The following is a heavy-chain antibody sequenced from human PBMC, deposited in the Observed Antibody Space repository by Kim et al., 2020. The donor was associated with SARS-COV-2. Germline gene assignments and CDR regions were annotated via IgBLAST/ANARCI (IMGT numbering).Heavy chain of an antibody. CDR2: ISAYNGNT. CDR1: GYTFTSYG. CDR3: ARDGVKEDYYGSGSSTTRDGGLWFDP. J-gene: IGHJ5*02. D-gene: IGHD3-10*01. V-gene: IGHV1-18*01. Sequence: ASVKVSCKASGYTFTSYGISWVRQAPGQGLEWMGWISAYNGNTNYAQKLQGRVTMTTDTSTSTAYMELRSLRSDDTAVYYCARDGVKEDYYGSGSSTTRDGGLWFDPWGQGTLVTVSS.